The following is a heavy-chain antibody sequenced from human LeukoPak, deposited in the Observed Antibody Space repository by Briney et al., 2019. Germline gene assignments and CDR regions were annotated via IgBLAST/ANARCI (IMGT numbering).Heavy chain of an antibody. V-gene: IGHV3-48*02. D-gene: IGHD2-21*01. Sequence: GGSLRLSCAASGFTLSSYGMNWVRQAPGKGLEWVSYISRGSSTIYYADSVKGRFTISRDNAKNSLYLKMNSLRDEDTAVYYCAREGFPDVWGQGTLVTVSS. J-gene: IGHJ1*01. CDR1: GFTLSSYG. CDR3: AREGFPDV. CDR2: ISRGSSTI.